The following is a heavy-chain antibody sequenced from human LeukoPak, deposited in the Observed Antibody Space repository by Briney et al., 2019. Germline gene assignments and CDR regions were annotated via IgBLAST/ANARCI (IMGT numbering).Heavy chain of an antibody. Sequence: SVKVSCKASGGTFSSYAISWVRQAPGQGLEWMGRIIPILGIANYAQKFQGRVTITADKSTSTAYMELSSLRSEDTAVYYCARVLTGDRHAFDIWGQGTMVTVSS. CDR2: IIPILGIA. CDR1: GGTFSSYA. V-gene: IGHV1-69*04. D-gene: IGHD7-27*01. J-gene: IGHJ3*02. CDR3: ARVLTGDRHAFDI.